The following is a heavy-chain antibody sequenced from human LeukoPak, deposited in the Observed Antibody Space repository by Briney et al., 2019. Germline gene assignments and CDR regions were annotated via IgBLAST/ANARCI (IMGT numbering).Heavy chain of an antibody. CDR2: IKQDGSEK. Sequence: GGSLRLSCAASGFTFSSYWMSWVRQAPGKGLEWVANIKQDGSEKYYVDSVKGRFTISRDNAKNSLYLQMNSLRAEDTAVYYCARERMPDIVVVPAAPLDAFDIWGQGTMVTVSS. J-gene: IGHJ3*02. V-gene: IGHV3-7*01. CDR3: ARERMPDIVVVPAAPLDAFDI. CDR1: GFTFSSYW. D-gene: IGHD2-2*01.